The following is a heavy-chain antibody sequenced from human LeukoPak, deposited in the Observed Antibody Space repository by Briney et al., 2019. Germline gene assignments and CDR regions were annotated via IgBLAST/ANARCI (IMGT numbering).Heavy chain of an antibody. V-gene: IGHV4-59*12. CDR3: ARDHGTRWFDS. CDR1: GDSINGYY. CDR2: IYYSGST. D-gene: IGHD4/OR15-4a*01. J-gene: IGHJ5*01. Sequence: PSETLSLTCTVSGDSINGYYWSWIRQPPGKGLEWIGYIYYSGSTDYKPSLRSRVTLSLETSKNQFSLKLISVNAADTAVYYCARDHGTRWFDSWGQGTLVTVSS.